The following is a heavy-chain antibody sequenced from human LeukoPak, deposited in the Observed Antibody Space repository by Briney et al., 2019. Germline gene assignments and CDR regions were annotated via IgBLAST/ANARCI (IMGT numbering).Heavy chain of an antibody. V-gene: IGHV3-7*01. J-gene: IGHJ4*02. D-gene: IGHD1-14*01. CDR3: ARSHTATDFPLNDY. Sequence: GGSLRLSCAASGFTFSGYWMSWVRQAPGKGLEWVANIKQDGSEKYYVDSVKGRFTISRDNARNSLYVQMNSLRPEDTAVYYCARSHTATDFPLNDYWGQGTLVTVSS. CDR1: GFTFSGYW. CDR2: IKQDGSEK.